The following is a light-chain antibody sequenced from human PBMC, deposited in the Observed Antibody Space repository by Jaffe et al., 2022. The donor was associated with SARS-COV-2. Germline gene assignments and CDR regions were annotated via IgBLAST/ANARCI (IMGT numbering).Light chain of an antibody. CDR2: AAS. V-gene: IGKV1-16*01. CDR3: QQYYGYPLT. J-gene: IGKJ4*01. CDR1: QGIANY. Sequence: DIQMTQSPSSLSASVGDRVTLTCRASQGIANYVTWFQQKPGASPKSLIYAASSLQSGVPSRFSGSGSGTDFTLTISSLQPEDFATYYCQQYYGYPLTFGGGTKVEIK.